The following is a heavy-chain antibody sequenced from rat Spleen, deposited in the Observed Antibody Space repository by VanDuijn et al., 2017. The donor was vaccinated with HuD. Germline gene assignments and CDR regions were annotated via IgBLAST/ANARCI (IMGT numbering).Heavy chain of an antibody. CDR1: GFSLTTYD. D-gene: IGHD1-2*01. V-gene: IGHV2-13*01. CDR3: ARADIGAIYTDGI. CDR2: IWGNGSP. Sequence: QVQLKESGPGLVQPSQTLSLTCTVSGFSLTTYDVHWVRQPPGKGLEWMGVIWGNGSPNYNSALKSRLSISRDTSKSQVYLKMNSLQTEDTATYYCARADIGAIYTDGIWGQGVMVTVSS. J-gene: IGHJ2*01.